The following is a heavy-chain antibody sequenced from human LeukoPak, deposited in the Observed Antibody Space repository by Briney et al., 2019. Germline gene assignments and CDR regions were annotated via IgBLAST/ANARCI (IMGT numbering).Heavy chain of an antibody. V-gene: IGHV3-48*01. CDR1: GFTFSSYS. CDR2: LSGTSSTT. J-gene: IGHJ3*02. CDR3: ARDLSVTTLYIDAFDI. Sequence: GGSLRLSCAASGFTFSSYSMNWVRQAPGKGLEWVSCLSGTSSTTYYADSVKGRFTISRDNAKSSLYLQMNSLRAEDTAVYYCARDLSVTTLYIDAFDIWGQGTMVTVSS. D-gene: IGHD4-17*01.